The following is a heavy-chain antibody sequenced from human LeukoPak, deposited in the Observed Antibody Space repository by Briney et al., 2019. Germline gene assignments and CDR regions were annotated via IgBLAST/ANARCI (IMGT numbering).Heavy chain of an antibody. J-gene: IGHJ6*03. V-gene: IGHV3-23*01. D-gene: IGHD3-16*01. CDR2: ISGSGGST. CDR1: GFTFYSYG. Sequence: GGSLRLSCAASGFTFYSYGMIWVRQAPGKGLEWVSAISGSGGSTYYADSVKGRFTISRDNSKNTLYLQMNSLRAEDTAVYYCARAGGDHYYYYYMDVWGKGTTVTISS. CDR3: ARAGGDHYYYYYMDV.